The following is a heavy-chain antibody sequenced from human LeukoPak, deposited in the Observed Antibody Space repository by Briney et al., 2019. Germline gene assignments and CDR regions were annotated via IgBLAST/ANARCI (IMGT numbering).Heavy chain of an antibody. Sequence: GGSLRLSYAASGFTFSSFGMHWVRQAPGKGLEWVAIIWFDGSNKYYADSVTGRFTVSRDNSKNTLSLQMNSLRAEDTAVYYCAKDWGTSGTTGWMFDYWGQGTLVTVSS. CDR2: IWFDGSNK. V-gene: IGHV3-33*06. CDR3: AKDWGTSGTTGWMFDY. D-gene: IGHD1-1*01. J-gene: IGHJ4*02. CDR1: GFTFSSFG.